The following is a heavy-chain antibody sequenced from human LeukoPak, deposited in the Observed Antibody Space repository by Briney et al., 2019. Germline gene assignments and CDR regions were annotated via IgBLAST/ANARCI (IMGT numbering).Heavy chain of an antibody. D-gene: IGHD5-24*01. Sequence: PSETLSLTCAVSGGSISSGGYSWSWIRQPPGKGLEWIGYIYHSGSTYYNPSLKSRVTISVDRSKNQFSLKLSSVTAADTAVYYCARRDGYNYDYWGQGTLVTVSS. CDR2: IYHSGST. CDR3: ARRDGYNYDY. CDR1: GGSISSGGYS. J-gene: IGHJ4*02. V-gene: IGHV4-30-2*01.